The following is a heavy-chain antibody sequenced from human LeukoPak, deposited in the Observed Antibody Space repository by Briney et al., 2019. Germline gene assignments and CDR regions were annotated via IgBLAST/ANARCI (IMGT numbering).Heavy chain of an antibody. CDR1: GFTFSSYW. V-gene: IGHV3-74*01. J-gene: IGHJ2*01. Sequence: GGSLRLSCAASGFTFSSYWMHWVRQAPGKGLVWVSRINSDGSSTSYADSVKGRFTTSRDNAKNTLYLQMNSLRAEDTAVYYCARDTAMVYWYFDLWGRGTLVTVSS. CDR3: ARDTAMVYWYFDL. D-gene: IGHD5-18*01. CDR2: INSDGSST.